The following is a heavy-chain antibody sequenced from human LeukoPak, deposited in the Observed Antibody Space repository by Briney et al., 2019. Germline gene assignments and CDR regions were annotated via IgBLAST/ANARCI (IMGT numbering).Heavy chain of an antibody. J-gene: IGHJ4*02. V-gene: IGHV4-59*01. CDR2: IHSSGST. Sequence: PSETLSLTCAVSGDSISSYYWSWIRQPPGKGLEWIGYIHSSGSTNCSPSLKSRVTISIDTSKSQFSLRVSSVTAADTAVYYCARSPRTTVTTFDYWGRGTLVTVSS. D-gene: IGHD4-11*01. CDR3: ARSPRTTVTTFDY. CDR1: GDSISSYY.